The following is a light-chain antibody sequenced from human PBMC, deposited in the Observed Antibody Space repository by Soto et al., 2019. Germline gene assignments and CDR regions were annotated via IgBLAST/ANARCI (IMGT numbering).Light chain of an antibody. Sequence: EIVLTQSTGTLSLSPGERATLSCRASQSVSSSYLAWYQQKPGQAPRLLIYGASSRATGIPDRFSGSGSGRDFTLTISRLEPEDFAVYYCQQYGSSPETFGQGTKVDIK. CDR1: QSVSSSY. J-gene: IGKJ1*01. CDR2: GAS. V-gene: IGKV3-20*01. CDR3: QQYGSSPET.